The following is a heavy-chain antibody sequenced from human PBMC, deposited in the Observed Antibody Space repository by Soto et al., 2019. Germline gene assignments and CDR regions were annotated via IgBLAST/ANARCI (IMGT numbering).Heavy chain of an antibody. CDR1: GFTFSSYS. J-gene: IGHJ6*03. Sequence: GGSLRLSCAASGFTFSSYSMSWVRQAPGKGLEWVANIKQDGSEKYYVDSVKGRFTISRDNAKNSLYLQMNSLRAEDTAVYYCARDEVSEILVVPAATVNLIYYYYYMDVWGKGTTVTVSS. D-gene: IGHD2-2*01. V-gene: IGHV3-7*01. CDR3: ARDEVSEILVVPAATVNLIYYYYYMDV. CDR2: IKQDGSEK.